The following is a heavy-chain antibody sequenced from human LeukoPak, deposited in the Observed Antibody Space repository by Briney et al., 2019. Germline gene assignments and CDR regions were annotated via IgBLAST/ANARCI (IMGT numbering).Heavy chain of an antibody. CDR2: MNPNSGNT. CDR3: ARGRDYYDSSSGY. J-gene: IGHJ4*02. Sequence: ASVKVSCKASGYTFTSYDINWVRQATGQGVEGMGWMNPNSGNTGYAQKFQGRVTMTRNTSISTAYMELSSLRSEDTAVYYCARGRDYYDSSSGYWGQGTLVTVSS. D-gene: IGHD3-22*01. CDR1: GYTFTSYD. V-gene: IGHV1-8*01.